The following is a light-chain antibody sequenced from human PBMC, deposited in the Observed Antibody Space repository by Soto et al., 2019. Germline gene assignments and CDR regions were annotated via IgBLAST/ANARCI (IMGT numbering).Light chain of an antibody. CDR1: SSNIGAGYE. J-gene: IGLJ3*02. CDR2: GNI. V-gene: IGLV1-40*01. Sequence: QAVVTQPPSVSGAPGQRVTISCTGSSSNIGAGYEVHWYQQLPGTAPRLLIYGNIYRPSGVPDRFSGSKSGTSVSLAITGFQAEDEADYHCQSYDSTLSGVVFGGGTKLTVL. CDR3: QSYDSTLSGVV.